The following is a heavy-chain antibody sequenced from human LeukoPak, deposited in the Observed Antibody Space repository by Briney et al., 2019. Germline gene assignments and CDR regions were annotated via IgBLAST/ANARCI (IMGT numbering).Heavy chain of an antibody. J-gene: IGHJ4*02. Sequence: SETLSLTCTVSGGSISSGSYYWSWIRQPAGKGLEWLGRIYTSGSTNYNPSLKSRVTISVDTSKNQFSLKLSSVTAADTAVYYCASTFVVVPAAMPFDYWGQGTLVTVSS. CDR3: ASTFVVVPAAMPFDY. CDR2: IYTSGST. V-gene: IGHV4-61*02. CDR1: GGSISSGSYY. D-gene: IGHD2-2*01.